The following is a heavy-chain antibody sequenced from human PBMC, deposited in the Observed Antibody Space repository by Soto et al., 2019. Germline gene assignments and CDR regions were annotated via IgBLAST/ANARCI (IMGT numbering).Heavy chain of an antibody. V-gene: IGHV4-4*02. D-gene: IGHD5-12*01. J-gene: IGHJ2*01. Sequence: QVQLQESGPGLVKPSGTLSLTCAVSGGSISSSNWWSWVRQPPGTGLEWIGEIYGAGAINYNPSLKSRVALSVDKPKNQFSLKLSSVTAADTAVYYCARGSVHSGTYWYLDLWGRGTLVTVSS. CDR3: ARGSVHSGTYWYLDL. CDR2: IYGAGAI. CDR1: GGSISSSNW.